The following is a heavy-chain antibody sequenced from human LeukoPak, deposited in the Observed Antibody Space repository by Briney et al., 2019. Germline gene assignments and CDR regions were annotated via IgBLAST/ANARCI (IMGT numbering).Heavy chain of an antibody. J-gene: IGHJ4*02. Sequence: GGSLRLSCAASGFTFSSYAMHWVRQAPGKGLEYVSAISSNGGSTYYANSVKGRFTIPRDNSKHTLYLQMGSLRAEDMAVYYCARGEQHDFWSGFFDYWGQGTLVTVSS. D-gene: IGHD3-3*01. CDR1: GFTFSSYA. CDR2: ISSNGGST. V-gene: IGHV3-64*01. CDR3: ARGEQHDFWSGFFDY.